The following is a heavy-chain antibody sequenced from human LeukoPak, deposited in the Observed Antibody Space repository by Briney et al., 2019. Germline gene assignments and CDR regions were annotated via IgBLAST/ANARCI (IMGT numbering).Heavy chain of an antibody. D-gene: IGHD6-19*01. Sequence: PGGSLRLSCAASGFTFSSYEMNWVRQAPGKGLDWVSYISGGSTIYDADSVKGRFTISRDNAKNSLYLQMNSLRAEDTAVYYCARESIAVAGAPFDYWGQGTLVTVSS. CDR1: GFTFSSYE. CDR2: ISGGSTI. J-gene: IGHJ4*02. V-gene: IGHV3-48*03. CDR3: ARESIAVAGAPFDY.